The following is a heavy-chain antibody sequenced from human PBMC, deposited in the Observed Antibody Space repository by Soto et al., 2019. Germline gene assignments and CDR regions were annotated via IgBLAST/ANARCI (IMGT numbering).Heavy chain of an antibody. CDR2: IYYSGST. CDR1: GGSISSGGYY. J-gene: IGHJ5*02. D-gene: IGHD2-2*01. CDR3: ARGYCSSTSCYPNWFGP. Sequence: SETLSLTCTVSGGSISSGGYYWSWIRQHPGQGREWIGYIYYSGSTYYNPSLKSRVTISVDTSKNQFSLKLSSVTAADTAVYYCARGYCSSTSCYPNWFGPWGQGTLVTVSS. V-gene: IGHV4-31*03.